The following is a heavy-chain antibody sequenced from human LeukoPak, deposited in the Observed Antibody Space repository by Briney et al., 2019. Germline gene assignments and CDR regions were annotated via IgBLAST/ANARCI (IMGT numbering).Heavy chain of an antibody. CDR3: ARAFAYCSGGSCYPDY. D-gene: IGHD2-15*01. J-gene: IGHJ4*02. CDR2: IDPSDSYT. Sequence: GESLKISCKGSGYSFTSYWISWVRQMPGKGLEWMGRIDPSDSYTNYSPSFQGHVTILADKSISTAYLQWSSLKASDTAMYYCARAFAYCSGGSCYPDYWGQGTLVTVSS. V-gene: IGHV5-10-1*01. CDR1: GYSFTSYW.